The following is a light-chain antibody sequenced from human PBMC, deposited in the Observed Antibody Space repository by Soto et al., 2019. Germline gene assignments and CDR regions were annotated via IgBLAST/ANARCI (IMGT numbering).Light chain of an antibody. CDR2: EVS. Sequence: QSVLTQPPSASGSTGQSVTISCTGTSSDVGGYNYLSWYQHHPGKAPKLMIYEVSKRPSGVPDRFSGSKSGNTASLTVSGLQAEDEADYYCSSYAGSNNLVFGGGTKLTVL. CDR1: SSDVGGYNY. CDR3: SSYAGSNNLV. J-gene: IGLJ2*01. V-gene: IGLV2-8*01.